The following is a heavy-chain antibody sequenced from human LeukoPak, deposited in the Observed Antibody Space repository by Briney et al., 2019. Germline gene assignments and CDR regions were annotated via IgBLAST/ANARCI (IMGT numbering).Heavy chain of an antibody. Sequence: PGGSLRLSCAASGFTFSDYYMSWIRQAPGKGLEWVSYISSSSSYTNYADSVKGRFTISRDNAKNSPYLQMNSLRAEDTAVYYCAREDAVAGPLIYWGQGTLVTVSS. V-gene: IGHV3-11*05. CDR1: GFTFSDYY. CDR2: ISSSSSYT. D-gene: IGHD6-19*01. CDR3: AREDAVAGPLIY. J-gene: IGHJ4*02.